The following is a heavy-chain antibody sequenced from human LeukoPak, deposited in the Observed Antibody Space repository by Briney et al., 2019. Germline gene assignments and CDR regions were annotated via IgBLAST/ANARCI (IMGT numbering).Heavy chain of an antibody. V-gene: IGHV3-11*01. D-gene: IGHD6-19*01. CDR3: ARQRSSYYFDS. Sequence: PGGSLRLSCAVSGFTFSDHYVSWIRQAPGKGLDWLSYISPSGITTKYADSVEGRFTVSRDNVKNSVFLQLNNLRVEDTAVYFCARQRSSYYFDSWGQGTLVTVSS. CDR2: ISPSGITT. J-gene: IGHJ4*02. CDR1: GFTFSDHY.